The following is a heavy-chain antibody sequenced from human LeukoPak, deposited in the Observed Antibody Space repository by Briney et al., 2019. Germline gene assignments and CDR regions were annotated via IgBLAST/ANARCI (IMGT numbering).Heavy chain of an antibody. CDR2: INPSTGGA. Sequence: VXVSCKVSXXXXXGXXMHWVXXAPGXXXEWMGRINPSTGGANYAQKFQGRVTMTRDMSISTAYMELSRLRSDDTAVYYCARLILGAPRWGQGTRVTVSS. V-gene: IGHV1-2*06. J-gene: IGHJ4*02. CDR3: ARLILGAPR. CDR1: XXXXXGXX. D-gene: IGHD1-26*01.